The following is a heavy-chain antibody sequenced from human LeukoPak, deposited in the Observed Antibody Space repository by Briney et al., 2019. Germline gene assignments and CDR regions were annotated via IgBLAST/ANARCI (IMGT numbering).Heavy chain of an antibody. CDR1: GYSISSGFY. Sequence: SETLSLTCTVSGYSISSGFYWGWIRQPPGKGLEWIRNIYNGGSTFYNPSLGSRVTISVDTSRNQFSLKVPYVTAADTAVYYCARAATRSHYSDYWGQGTLITVSS. CDR2: IYNGGST. CDR3: ARAATRSHYSDY. J-gene: IGHJ4*02. D-gene: IGHD1-26*01. V-gene: IGHV4-38-2*02.